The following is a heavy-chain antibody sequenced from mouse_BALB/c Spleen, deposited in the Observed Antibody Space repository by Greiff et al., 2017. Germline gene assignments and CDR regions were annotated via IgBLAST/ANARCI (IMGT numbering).Heavy chain of an antibody. CDR1: GFSLTSYG. V-gene: IGHV2-3*01. Sequence: VKLVESGPGLVAPSQSLSITCTVSGFSLTSYGVSWVRQPPGKGLEWLGVIWGDGSTNYHSALISRLSISKDNSKSQVFLKLNSLQTDDTATYYCAKGATMITTTTRAWFAYWGQGTLVTVSA. CDR3: AKGATMITTTTRAWFAY. CDR2: IWGDGST. D-gene: IGHD2-4*01. J-gene: IGHJ3*01.